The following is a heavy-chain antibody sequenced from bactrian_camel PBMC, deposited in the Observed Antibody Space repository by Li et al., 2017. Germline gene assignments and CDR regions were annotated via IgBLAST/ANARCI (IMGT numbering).Heavy chain of an antibody. Sequence: HVQLVESGGGSVQAGGSLRLSCVVTGFPHTTNCMGWFRQAPGTEREGVAAIRQSAGTTGYADSVKGRFTVSQDNAKDTVYLQIDSLKPEDTGVYYCTADPFAVVAGSRTCAGAWSQGTQVTVS. CDR3: TADPFAVVAGSRTCAGA. V-gene: IGHV3-3*01. J-gene: IGHJ6*01. CDR2: IRQSAGTT. CDR1: GFPHTTNC. D-gene: IGHD6*01.